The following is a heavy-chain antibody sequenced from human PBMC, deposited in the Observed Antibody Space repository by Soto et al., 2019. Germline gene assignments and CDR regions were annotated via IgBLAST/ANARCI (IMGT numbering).Heavy chain of an antibody. CDR2: INAGNGNT. Sequence: QVQLVQSGAEVKKPGASVKVSCKTSGYTFTSYAVHWARQAPGQRLEWMGWINAGNGNTEYSQKFQGRVTFTRDTSASTAHMELSSLRSEDTAVYYCVAVYYGDYWGQGTLVTVSS. J-gene: IGHJ4*02. D-gene: IGHD6-19*01. CDR3: VAVYYGDY. CDR1: GYTFTSYA. V-gene: IGHV1-3*01.